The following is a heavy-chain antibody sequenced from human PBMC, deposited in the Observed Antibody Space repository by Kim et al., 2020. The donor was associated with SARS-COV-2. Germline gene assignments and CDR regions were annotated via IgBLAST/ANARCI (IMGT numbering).Heavy chain of an antibody. CDR1: GGSFSGYY. V-gene: IGHV4-34*01. Sequence: SETLSLTCAVYGGSFSGYYWSWIRQPPGKGLEWIGEINHSGSTNYNPSLKSRVTISVDTSKNQFSLKLSSMTAADTAVYYCARGAGLLAEYVQHWGQGTLLTVSS. CDR2: INHSGST. CDR3: ARGAGLLAEYVQH. J-gene: IGHJ1*01.